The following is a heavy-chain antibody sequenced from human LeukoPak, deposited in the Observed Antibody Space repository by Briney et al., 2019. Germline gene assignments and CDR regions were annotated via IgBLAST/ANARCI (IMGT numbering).Heavy chain of an antibody. CDR3: VSGGGRYCFDY. V-gene: IGHV1-69*02. CDR1: GGTFSSYT. J-gene: IGHJ4*02. Sequence: SVKVSCKASGGTFSSYTISWVRQAPGQGLEWMGRIIPILGIANYAQKFQGRVTITADKSTSTAYMELSSLRFEDTAVYYCVSGGGRYCFDYWGQGTLVTVSS. D-gene: IGHD2-15*01. CDR2: IIPILGIA.